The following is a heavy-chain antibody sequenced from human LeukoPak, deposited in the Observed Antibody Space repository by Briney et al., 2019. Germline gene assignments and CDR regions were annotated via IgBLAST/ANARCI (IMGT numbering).Heavy chain of an antibody. CDR3: VKDNRRYCTHGVCYGSWGMDV. CDR1: GFTFSSYG. CDR2: IWYDGSKK. J-gene: IGHJ6*02. Sequence: PGGSLRLSCAASGFTFSSYGMHWVRQAPGKGLEWVAVIWYDGSKKYYGDSMKGRFTISRDNSMNTLSLQMNSLRAEDTAVYYCVKDNRRYCTHGVCYGSWGMDVWGQGTTVTVSS. D-gene: IGHD2-8*01. V-gene: IGHV3-30*02.